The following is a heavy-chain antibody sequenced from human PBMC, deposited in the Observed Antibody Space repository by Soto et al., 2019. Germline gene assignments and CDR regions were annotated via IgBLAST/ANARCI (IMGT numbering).Heavy chain of an antibody. Sequence: PSETLSLTCAVYGGSFSGYYWSWIRQPPGKGLEWIGEINHSGSTNYNPSLKSRVTISVDTSKNQFSLKLSSVTAADTAVYYCANIMGGPSRDYWGQETLVTVSS. CDR1: GGSFSGYY. V-gene: IGHV4-34*01. D-gene: IGHD3-16*01. J-gene: IGHJ4*02. CDR2: INHSGST. CDR3: ANIMGGPSRDY.